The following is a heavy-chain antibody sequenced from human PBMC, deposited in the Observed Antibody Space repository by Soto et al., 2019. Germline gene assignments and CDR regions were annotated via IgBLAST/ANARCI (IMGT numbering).Heavy chain of an antibody. CDR3: ARDQGKITIFGGGAFDI. CDR1: GFTFSSYA. V-gene: IGHV3-30-3*01. CDR2: ISYDGSNK. Sequence: GGSLRLSCAASGFTFSSYAMHWVRQAPGKGLEWVAVISYDGSNKYYADSVKGRFTISRDNSKNTLYLQMNSLRAEDTAVYYCARDQGKITIFGGGAFDIWGQGTMVTVSS. D-gene: IGHD3-3*01. J-gene: IGHJ3*02.